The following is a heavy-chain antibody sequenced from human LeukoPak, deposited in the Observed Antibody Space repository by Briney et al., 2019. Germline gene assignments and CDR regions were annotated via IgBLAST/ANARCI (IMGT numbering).Heavy chain of an antibody. Sequence: SETLSLTCAVSGYSISSGYYWGWIRQPPGQGLEWIGSIFHSGSTYYNPSLKSRVNMSVDTSKNQISLKLSSVAAADTAVYYCARASGSYGSGSYYYYGMDVWGKGTTVTVSS. J-gene: IGHJ6*04. CDR3: ARASGSYGSGSYYYYGMDV. CDR2: IFHSGST. D-gene: IGHD3-10*01. CDR1: GYSISSGYY. V-gene: IGHV4-38-2*01.